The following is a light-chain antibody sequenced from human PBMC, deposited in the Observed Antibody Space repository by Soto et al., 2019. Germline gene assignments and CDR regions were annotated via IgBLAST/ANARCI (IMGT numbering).Light chain of an antibody. CDR3: QQYGSLPRT. J-gene: IGKJ1*01. CDR1: QSVSSGY. V-gene: IGKV3-20*01. CDR2: VAS. Sequence: EIVLTQSPGTLSLSPGERATLSCRASQSVSSGYLAWYQQKPGQAPRLLIYVASTRATGIPDRFSGSGSGTVFTLTISRLEPDDVAVYYCQQYGSLPRTFGQGTKVEIK.